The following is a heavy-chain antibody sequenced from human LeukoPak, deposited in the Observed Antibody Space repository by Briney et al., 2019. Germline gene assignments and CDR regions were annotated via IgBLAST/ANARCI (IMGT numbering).Heavy chain of an antibody. J-gene: IGHJ4*02. CDR2: IKQDGSEK. CDR3: AKTRGGDY. Sequence: PGGSLRLSCAASGFTFSSYWMTWVRQAPGKGLEWVANIKQDGSEKYYVDSLKVRFTISRDNAKKSLFLQMNSLRVDDTAVYYCAKTRGGDYWGQGTLVTVSS. V-gene: IGHV3-7*01. CDR1: GFTFSSYW. D-gene: IGHD1/OR15-1a*01.